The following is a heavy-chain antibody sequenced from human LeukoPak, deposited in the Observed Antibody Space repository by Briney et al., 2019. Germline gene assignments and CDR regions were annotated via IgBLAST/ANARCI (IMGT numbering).Heavy chain of an antibody. CDR2: IKRDGSEK. CDR3: ASGGGFWSGKYYFDY. D-gene: IGHD3-3*01. V-gene: IGHV3-7*01. Sequence: GGSLRLSCAASGFTFSSYWMSWVRQAPGKGLEWVANIKRDGSEKYYLDSVKGRFTISRDNAKNSLYLQMNSLRAEDTAVYYCASGGGFWSGKYYFDYWGQGTLVTVSS. J-gene: IGHJ4*02. CDR1: GFTFSSYW.